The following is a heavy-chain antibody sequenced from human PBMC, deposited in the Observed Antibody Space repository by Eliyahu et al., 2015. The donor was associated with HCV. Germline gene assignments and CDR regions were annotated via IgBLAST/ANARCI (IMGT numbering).Heavy chain of an antibody. J-gene: IGHJ4*02. CDR3: VRDLRGSIYPLYYFDY. Sequence: QVQLVESGGGVVQPGRSLRLSCAASGFTFSSYGMHWVRQAPGKGLEWVAVIWYDGSKKYHADSVKGRFTISRDNSKNTLYLQMDSLRVEDTAVYYCVRDLRGSIYPLYYFDYWGQGTLATVSS. CDR2: IWYDGSKK. CDR1: GFTFSSYG. V-gene: IGHV3-33*01. D-gene: IGHD6-13*01.